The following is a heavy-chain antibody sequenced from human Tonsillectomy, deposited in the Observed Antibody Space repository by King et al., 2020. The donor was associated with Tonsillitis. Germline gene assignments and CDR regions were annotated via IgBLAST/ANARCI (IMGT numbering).Heavy chain of an antibody. J-gene: IGHJ4*02. D-gene: IGHD2-15*01. Sequence: VQLVESGGGLVQPGRSLRLSCTASGFTFGDYAMSWVRQAPGKGLEWVGFIRSKAYGGTTEYAAAVKGRFTISRDDSTSIAYLQMNSLKTEDTAVYYCTRDLFVCSGGSCYSGIDYWGQGTLVTVSS. CDR2: IRSKAYGGTT. CDR1: GFTFGDYA. V-gene: IGHV3-49*04. CDR3: TRDLFVCSGGSCYSGIDY.